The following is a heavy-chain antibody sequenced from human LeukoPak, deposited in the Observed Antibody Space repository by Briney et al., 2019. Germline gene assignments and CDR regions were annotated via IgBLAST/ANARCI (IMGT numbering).Heavy chain of an antibody. CDR1: GFTVSSNY. J-gene: IGHJ4*02. Sequence: GGSLRLSCAASGFTVSSNYMSWVRQGPGKGLECVSVISNDGDTYYADSVKGRFTISRDNAKNTLYLQMNSLRAEDTAVYYCARDWYHAIDYWGQGTLVTVSS. CDR2: ISNDGDT. D-gene: IGHD2-2*01. CDR3: ARDWYHAIDY. V-gene: IGHV3-66*01.